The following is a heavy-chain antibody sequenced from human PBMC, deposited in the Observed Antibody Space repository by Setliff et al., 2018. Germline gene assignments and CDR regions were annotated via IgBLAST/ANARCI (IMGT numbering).Heavy chain of an antibody. CDR1: GYSFTRYW. V-gene: IGHV5-51*01. D-gene: IGHD2-15*01. J-gene: IGHJ4*02. Sequence: PGESLKISCKGSGYSFTRYWIGWVRRMPGKGLEWMGIIYPGDSDTRYSPSFQGQVTISADKSISTAYLQWSSLKASDTAMYYCARVEGYCSGGTCYSFDYWGQGTLVTVSS. CDR2: IYPGDSDT. CDR3: ARVEGYCSGGTCYSFDY.